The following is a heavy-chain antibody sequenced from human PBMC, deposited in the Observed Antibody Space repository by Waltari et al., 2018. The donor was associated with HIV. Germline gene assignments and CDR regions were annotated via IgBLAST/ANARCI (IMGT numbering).Heavy chain of an antibody. J-gene: IGHJ4*02. CDR3: ARARLDYDMFTGYYSRSYLDY. Sequence: QVHLVQSGAEVKKPGASVKVSCKASGYTFTSYAMHWVRQAPGQRPEWMGWINPGNGNTKYSQKFQGRVTITRDTSASTAYMELSSLRSEDTAVYYCARARLDYDMFTGYYSRSYLDYWGQGTLVTVSS. D-gene: IGHD3-9*01. V-gene: IGHV1-3*01. CDR1: GYTFTSYA. CDR2: INPGNGNT.